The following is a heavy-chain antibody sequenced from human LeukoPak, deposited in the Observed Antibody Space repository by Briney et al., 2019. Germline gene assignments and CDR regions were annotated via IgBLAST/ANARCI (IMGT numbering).Heavy chain of an antibody. Sequence: SETLSLTCTVSGGSISSSSYYWGWIRQPPGKGLEWIGSIYYSGSTYYNPSLKSRVTISIDKSKNQFSLKLTSATAADTAVYYCARDRAPSNWGQGTLVTVSS. CDR3: ARDRAPSN. V-gene: IGHV4-39*07. CDR1: GGSISSSSYY. J-gene: IGHJ4*02. D-gene: IGHD3-10*01. CDR2: IYYSGST.